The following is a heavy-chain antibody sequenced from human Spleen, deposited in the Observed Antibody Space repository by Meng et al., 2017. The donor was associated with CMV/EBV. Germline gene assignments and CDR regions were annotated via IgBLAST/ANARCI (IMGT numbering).Heavy chain of an antibody. V-gene: IGHV3-48*03. CDR2: ISSSGSTI. CDR1: RFTFSSYE. Sequence: GESLKISCAASRFTFSSYEMNWVRQAQGKGLEWVSYISSSGSTIYYADSVKGRFTISRDNAKNSLYLQMNSLRAEDTAVYYCARVPEGSGWSYYYYGMDVWGQGTTVTVSS. CDR3: ARVPEGSGWSYYYYGMDV. J-gene: IGHJ6*02. D-gene: IGHD6-19*01.